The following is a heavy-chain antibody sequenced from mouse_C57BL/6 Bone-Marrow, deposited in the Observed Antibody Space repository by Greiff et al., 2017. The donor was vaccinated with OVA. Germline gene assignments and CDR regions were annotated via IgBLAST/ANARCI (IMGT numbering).Heavy chain of an antibody. V-gene: IGHV1-50*01. D-gene: IGHD1-1*01. J-gene: IGHJ1*03. Sequence: LQQPGAELVKPGASVKLSCKASGYTFTSYWMQWVKQRPGQGLEWIGEIDPSDSYTNYNQKFKGKATLTVDTSSSTAYMQLSSLTSEDSAVYYCARDYYGSTWYFDVWGTGTTVTGSS. CDR3: ARDYYGSTWYFDV. CDR2: IDPSDSYT. CDR1: GYTFTSYW.